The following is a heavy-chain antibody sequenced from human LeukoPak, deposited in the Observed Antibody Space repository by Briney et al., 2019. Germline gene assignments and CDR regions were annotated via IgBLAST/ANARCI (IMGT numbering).Heavy chain of an antibody. J-gene: IGHJ4*02. CDR1: GGYISSGGYY. D-gene: IGHD2-2*01. Sequence: PSQTLSPTCTVSGGYISSGGYYWNWIRQPAGKGLEWIGRIYTSGSTNYNPSLKSRVTMSVDTSKNQFSLKLSSVTAADTAVYYCAREGIVVVPAVSYHFDYWGQGTLVTVSS. CDR2: IYTSGST. CDR3: AREGIVVVPAVSYHFDY. V-gene: IGHV4-61*02.